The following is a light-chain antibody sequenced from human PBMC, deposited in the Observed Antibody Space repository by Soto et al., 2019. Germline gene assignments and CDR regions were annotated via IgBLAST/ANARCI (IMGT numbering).Light chain of an antibody. V-gene: IGKV3D-11*01. J-gene: IGKJ5*01. CDR2: GAS. CDR3: QQRNNWPIT. Sequence: EIVLTQSPATLSSFPGDRVTLSCRASQAVNTRLAWYQHKPGQAPRLLIYGASTRATGIPARFSGSGSGTDFTLTISSLEPEDFALYYCQQRNNWPITFGQGTRLEIK. CDR1: QAVNTR.